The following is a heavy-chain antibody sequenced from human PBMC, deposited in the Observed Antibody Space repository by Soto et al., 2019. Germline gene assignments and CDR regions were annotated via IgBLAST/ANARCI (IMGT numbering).Heavy chain of an antibody. D-gene: IGHD3-16*01. CDR2: ISYDGSNK. Sequence: QVQLVESRGGVVQPGRSLRLSCAASGFTFSSYAMHWVRQAPGKGLEWVAVISYDGSNKYYADSVKGRFTISRDNSKNTLYLQMNSLRAEDTAVYYCARELIDYWGQGTLVTVSS. J-gene: IGHJ4*02. CDR1: GFTFSSYA. CDR3: ARELIDY. V-gene: IGHV3-30-3*01.